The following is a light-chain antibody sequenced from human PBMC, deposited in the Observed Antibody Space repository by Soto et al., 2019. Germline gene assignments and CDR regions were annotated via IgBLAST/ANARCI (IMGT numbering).Light chain of an antibody. J-gene: IGKJ1*01. V-gene: IGKV3-15*01. CDR1: QSVSSY. Sequence: IVLTQSPATLSLSPGERATLSSRASQSVSSYLAWYQQKPGQAPRLLIYSALTRATDIPDRFSGSGCGTEFTLTITCLQSEDFAVYFCQQYFDWWTCGQGTKVDIK. CDR2: SAL. CDR3: QQYFDWWT.